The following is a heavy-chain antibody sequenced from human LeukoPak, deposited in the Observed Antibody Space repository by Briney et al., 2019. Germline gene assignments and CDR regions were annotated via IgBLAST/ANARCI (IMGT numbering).Heavy chain of an antibody. V-gene: IGHV1-46*01. Sequence: ASVKVSCKACEYTFTSYYMHCVRQAPGQGLEWMGIINPSGGSTSYAQKFQGRVTMTRDMSTSTVYMELSSLRSEDTAVYYCARGPLVPNYDILTGYYGHDAFDIWGQGTMVTVSS. CDR2: INPSGGST. J-gene: IGHJ3*02. D-gene: IGHD3-9*01. CDR3: ARGPLVPNYDILTGYYGHDAFDI. CDR1: EYTFTSYY.